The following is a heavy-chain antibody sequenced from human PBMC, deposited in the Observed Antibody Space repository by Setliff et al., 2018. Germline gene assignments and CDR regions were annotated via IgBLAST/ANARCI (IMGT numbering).Heavy chain of an antibody. CDR3: SRLVRYCTRTSCQRLSGDDY. V-gene: IGHV1-18*01. CDR1: GYTFTDYG. CDR2: ISPYSGNT. Sequence: ASVKVSCKASGYTFTDYGVTWVRQAPGQGLEWVGWISPYSGNTYYAPKFQGRITMTTDTSTTTAYMELKSLRSDDTAIYYRSRLVRYCTRTSCQRLSGDDYWGQGALVTVSS. D-gene: IGHD2-2*01. J-gene: IGHJ4*02.